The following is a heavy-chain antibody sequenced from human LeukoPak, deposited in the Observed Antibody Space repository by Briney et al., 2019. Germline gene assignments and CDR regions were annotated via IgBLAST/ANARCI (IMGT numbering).Heavy chain of an antibody. CDR3: ARDIGVLNYFDY. CDR2: INIGNGNT. CDR1: GYTFTSHS. D-gene: IGHD2-15*01. V-gene: IGHV1-3*04. J-gene: IGHJ4*02. Sequence: ASVKVSCKAFGYTFTSHSIHWVRQAPGQRLEWMGWINIGNGNTKYSQKLQDRVTFTRDTSANTAYMELSSLRSEDTAVYYCARDIGVLNYFDYWGQGTLDSVSS.